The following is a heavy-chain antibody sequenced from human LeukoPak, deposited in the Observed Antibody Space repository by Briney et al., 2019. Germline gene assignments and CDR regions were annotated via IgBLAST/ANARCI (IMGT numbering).Heavy chain of an antibody. CDR2: IYYSGST. D-gene: IGHD3-16*01. V-gene: IGHV4-59*01. CDR3: SRVEWGVVNWFDP. Sequence: SETLSLTCTVSGGSISSYYWSWIRRPPGKGLEWIGYIYYSGSTNYNPSLKSRVTISVDTSKNQFSLKLSSVTAADTAVYYCSRVEWGVVNWFDPWGQGTLVTVSS. CDR1: GGSISSYY. J-gene: IGHJ5*02.